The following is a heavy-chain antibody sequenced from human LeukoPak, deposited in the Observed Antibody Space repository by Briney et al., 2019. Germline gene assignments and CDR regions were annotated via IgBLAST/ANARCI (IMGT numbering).Heavy chain of an antibody. Sequence: PSETLSLTCTVSGGSISSYYWSWIRQPPGKGLEWIGYIYYSGSTNYNPSLKSRVTILVDTSKNQFSLKLSSVTAADTAVYYCARGDYYDSSGYYYWGQGTLVTVSS. V-gene: IGHV4-59*01. CDR3: ARGDYYDSSGYYY. CDR2: IYYSGST. J-gene: IGHJ4*02. CDR1: GGSISSYY. D-gene: IGHD3-22*01.